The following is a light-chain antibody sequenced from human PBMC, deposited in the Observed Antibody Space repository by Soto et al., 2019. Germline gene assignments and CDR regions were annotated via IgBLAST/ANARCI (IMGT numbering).Light chain of an antibody. CDR2: GNN. CDR1: SSNFGAGND. Sequence: QSVLTQPPSVSGAPGQRVTISCTGSSSNFGAGNDVQWYQQLPGTAPKLLIFGNNNRPSGVPDRFSGSKSGTSASLAISGLQAEDEADYYCQSYDSSLRGYVFGTGTKRTVL. V-gene: IGLV1-40*01. J-gene: IGLJ1*01. CDR3: QSYDSSLRGYV.